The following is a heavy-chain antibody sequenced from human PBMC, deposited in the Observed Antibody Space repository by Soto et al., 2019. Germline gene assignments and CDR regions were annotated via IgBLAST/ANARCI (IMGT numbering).Heavy chain of an antibody. D-gene: IGHD1-26*01. Sequence: SVKVSCKSSGGTFSSYAISWVRQAPGQGLEWMGGIIPIFGTANYAQKFQGRVTITADKSTSTAYMELSSLRSEDTAVYYCARGLSGSYLTYFDYWGQGTLVTVSS. CDR2: IIPIFGTA. CDR3: ARGLSGSYLTYFDY. V-gene: IGHV1-69*06. J-gene: IGHJ4*02. CDR1: GGTFSSYA.